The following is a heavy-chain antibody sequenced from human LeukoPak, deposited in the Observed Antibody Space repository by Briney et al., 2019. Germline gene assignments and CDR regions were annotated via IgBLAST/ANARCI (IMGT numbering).Heavy chain of an antibody. CDR3: ARSFGSGTYSAFDI. V-gene: IGHV4-39*01. Sequence: SETLSLTCSVSGGSISSRSDYWGWIRQPPGTGLECIGSFHYSGSTYYNPSLKSRVTISEDTSKNQFSLKLSSVTAADTAVYYCARSFGSGTYSAFDIWGQGTMVTVSS. D-gene: IGHD3-10*01. J-gene: IGHJ3*02. CDR1: GGSISSRSDY. CDR2: FHYSGST.